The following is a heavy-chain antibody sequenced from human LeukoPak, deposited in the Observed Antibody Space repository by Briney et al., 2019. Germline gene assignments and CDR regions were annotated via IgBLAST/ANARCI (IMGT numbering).Heavy chain of an antibody. V-gene: IGHV3-48*03. CDR1: GFTFSSYE. D-gene: IGHD3-10*01. Sequence: PGGSLRLSCAASGFTFSSYEMNWVRQAPGKGLEWVSYITSSGTTIYYADSLKGRSTISRDNAKNSLYLQMNSLRAEDTAVYYCATTNYYGSGSYRTQPFDYWGQGTLVTVSS. CDR2: ITSSGTTI. CDR3: ATTNYYGSGSYRTQPFDY. J-gene: IGHJ4*02.